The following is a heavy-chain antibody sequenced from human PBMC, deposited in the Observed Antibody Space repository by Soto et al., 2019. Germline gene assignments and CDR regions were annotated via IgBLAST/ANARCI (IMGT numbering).Heavy chain of an antibody. J-gene: IGHJ6*03. CDR2: INSDGSST. D-gene: IGHD6-13*01. Sequence: GGSLRLSCAASGFTFSSYWMHWVRQAPGKGLVWVSRINSDGSSTSYADSVKGRFTISRDNAKNTLYLQMNSLRAEDTAVYYFASPGIAAGVREYMDAWGKGTTVTVSS. V-gene: IGHV3-74*01. CDR1: GFTFSSYW. CDR3: ASPGIAAGVREYMDA.